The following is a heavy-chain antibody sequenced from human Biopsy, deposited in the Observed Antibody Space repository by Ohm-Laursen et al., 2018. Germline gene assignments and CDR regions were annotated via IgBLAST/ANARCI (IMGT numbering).Heavy chain of an antibody. CDR3: ARGDYFDSNGYFWFDP. CDR2: IFNGANT. D-gene: IGHD3-22*01. Sequence: TLSLTCTVSGDSISSGGSFWSWLRQRPGKGLEWIGYIFNGANTYYNPSLKNLITISGDTSKNQSPLKLNSVTAADTAVYYCARGDYFDSNGYFWFDPWGQGTLVTVSS. J-gene: IGHJ5*02. CDR1: GDSISSGGSF. V-gene: IGHV4-31*01.